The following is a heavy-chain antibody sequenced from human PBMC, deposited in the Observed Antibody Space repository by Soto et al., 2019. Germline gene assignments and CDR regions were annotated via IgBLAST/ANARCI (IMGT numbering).Heavy chain of an antibody. J-gene: IGHJ4*02. V-gene: IGHV4-59*01. CDR1: GGSISSYY. CDR3: AGWLRPRPGNYFDY. D-gene: IGHD6-6*01. CDR2: IYYSGST. Sequence: SETLSLTCTVSGGSISSYYWSWIRQPPGKGLEWIGYIYYSGSTNYNPSLKSRVTISVDTSKNQFSLKLSSVTAADTAVYYCAGWLRPRPGNYFDYWGQGTLVAVSS.